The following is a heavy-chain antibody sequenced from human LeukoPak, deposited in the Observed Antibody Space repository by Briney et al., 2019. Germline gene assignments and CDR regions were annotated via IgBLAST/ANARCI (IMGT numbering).Heavy chain of an antibody. CDR3: ARGITVTTMFFDY. J-gene: IGHJ4*02. CDR1: GFTFSSYA. CDR2: ISYDGSNK. V-gene: IGHV3-30-3*01. D-gene: IGHD4-11*01. Sequence: LGGSLRLSCAAPGFTFSSYAMHWVRQAPGKGLEWVAVISYDGSNKYYADSVKGRFTISRDNSKNTLYLQMNSLRAEDTAVYYCARGITVTTMFFDYWGQGTLVTVSS.